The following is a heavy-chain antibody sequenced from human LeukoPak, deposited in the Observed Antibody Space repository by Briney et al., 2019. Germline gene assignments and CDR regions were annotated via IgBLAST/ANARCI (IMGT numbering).Heavy chain of an antibody. J-gene: IGHJ3*02. CDR1: GGSISSGSYY. Sequence: PSQTLSLTCTVSGGSISSGSYYGSWIRQPAGKGLEWIGRIYTSGSTNYNPSLKSRVTISVDTSKNQFSLKLSSVTAADTAVYYCARVSGIAVAGVAFDIWGQGTMVTVSS. D-gene: IGHD6-19*01. V-gene: IGHV4-61*02. CDR3: ARVSGIAVAGVAFDI. CDR2: IYTSGST.